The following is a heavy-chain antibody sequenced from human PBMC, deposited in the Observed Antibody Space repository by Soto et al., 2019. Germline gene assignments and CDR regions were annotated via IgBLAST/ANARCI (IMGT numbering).Heavy chain of an antibody. CDR2: ISPYSGYT. V-gene: IGHV1-18*01. J-gene: IGHJ4*02. D-gene: IGHD2-8*01. CDR1: GYSFMKYG. Sequence: ASVKVSCKGFGYSFMKYGINWVRQAPGQGLEWVGWISPYSGYTHSAQKFHGRLTLTTDTAASTAYMELRILRSADTALYYCAREASVLMPAAQPSRFDSWGQGTLVTVSS. CDR3: AREASVLMPAAQPSRFDS.